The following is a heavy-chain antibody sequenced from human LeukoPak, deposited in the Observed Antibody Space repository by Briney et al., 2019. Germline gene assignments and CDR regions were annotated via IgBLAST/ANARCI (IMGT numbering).Heavy chain of an antibody. V-gene: IGHV4-38-2*02. CDR3: ARESNYHGSGTGWFAP. Sequence: SETLSLTCTVSGYSISSGYYWGWIRQPPGKGLEWIGRIYTSGSTNYNPSLKSRVTISVDTSKNQFSLKLSSVTAADTAVYYCARESNYHGSGTGWFAPWGQGTQVTVSS. CDR1: GYSISSGYY. J-gene: IGHJ5*02. CDR2: IYTSGST. D-gene: IGHD3-10*01.